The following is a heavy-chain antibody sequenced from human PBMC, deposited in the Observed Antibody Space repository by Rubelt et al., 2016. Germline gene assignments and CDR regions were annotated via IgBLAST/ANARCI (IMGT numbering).Heavy chain of an antibody. D-gene: IGHD3-22*01. CDR2: ISNGGRT. CDR1: GDTSLHF. Sequence: QVQLQESGPGLVKPSETLSLTCAVSGDTSLHFWSWVRQPPGKGLEWIGSISNGGRTNYSPSLKSRVTISLDTSKNQFSRKPTSVTAADTAGDYWARGANSYGSSGYYPIDCWGRGTLVTVSS. CDR3: ARGANSYGSSGYYPIDC. J-gene: IGHJ4*02. V-gene: IGHV4-59*11.